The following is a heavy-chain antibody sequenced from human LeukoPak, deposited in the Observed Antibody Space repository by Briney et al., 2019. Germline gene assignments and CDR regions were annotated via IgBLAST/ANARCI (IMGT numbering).Heavy chain of an antibody. Sequence: GGSLRLSCAASGLTFSSYAMSWVRQAPGKGLEWVSAISGSGGSTYYADSVKGRFTISRDNSKNTLYLQMNSLRAEDTAVYYCAKDRTYYYDSSGPTTPFDYWGQGTLVTVSS. J-gene: IGHJ4*02. V-gene: IGHV3-23*01. CDR2: ISGSGGST. CDR1: GLTFSSYA. D-gene: IGHD3-22*01. CDR3: AKDRTYYYDSSGPTTPFDY.